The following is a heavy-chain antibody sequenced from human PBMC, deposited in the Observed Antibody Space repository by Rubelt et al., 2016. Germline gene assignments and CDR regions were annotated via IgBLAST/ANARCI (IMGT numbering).Heavy chain of an antibody. CDR1: GGSFSGYY. D-gene: IGHD6-6*01. V-gene: IGHV4-34*10. Sequence: QVQLQESGPGLVKPSETLSLTCAVYGGSFSGYYWSWIRQPPGKGLEWIGEINHSGSTNYNPSLKSRVTISVDTSKNRFSLKLSSVTAADTAVYYCAREYLGWFDPWGQGTLVTVSS. CDR2: INHSGST. CDR3: AREYLGWFDP. J-gene: IGHJ5*02.